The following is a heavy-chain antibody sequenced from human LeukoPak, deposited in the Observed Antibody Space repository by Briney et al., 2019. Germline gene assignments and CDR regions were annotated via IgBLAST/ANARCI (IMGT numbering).Heavy chain of an antibody. D-gene: IGHD6-19*01. V-gene: IGHV3-53*01. CDR1: GFTVSSNY. Sequence: PGGSLRLSCVASGFTVSSNYMSWVRQAPGKGLEWVSAIFSGGSPFYADSVTGRFTISRDNSKNTVYLEMNSLRAEDTAVYYCARDLKTSGWYGDFDYWGQGTLVTVSS. CDR3: ARDLKTSGWYGDFDY. J-gene: IGHJ4*02. CDR2: IFSGGSP.